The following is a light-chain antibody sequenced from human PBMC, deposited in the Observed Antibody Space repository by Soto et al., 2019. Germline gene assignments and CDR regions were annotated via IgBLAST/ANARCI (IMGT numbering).Light chain of an antibody. CDR3: SSYTSSPV. CDR1: SSDVGGYNY. CDR2: DVS. Sequence: QSALTQPASVSGSPGQSITISCTGTSSDVGGYNYVSWDQQHPGKAPKLMIYDVSNRPSGVSNRFSGSKSGNTASLTISGLQAEDEADYYCSSYTSSPVFGTGTKSPS. J-gene: IGLJ1*01. V-gene: IGLV2-14*01.